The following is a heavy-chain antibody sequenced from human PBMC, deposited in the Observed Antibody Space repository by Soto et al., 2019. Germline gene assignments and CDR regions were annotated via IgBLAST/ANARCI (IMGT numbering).Heavy chain of an antibody. V-gene: IGHV3-33*01. CDR2: IWHDGNNK. CDR1: GFTFIKYG. J-gene: IGHJ6*02. D-gene: IGHD1-26*01. CDR3: ASELGGASDSYGLDG. Sequence: GGALRLSCAASGFTFIKYGMHGVRQAPGKGLEGVAIIWHDGNNKYYADSVRGRFIISRDNSKNRLYLQMNSQRAEDTAVYFCASELGGASDSYGLDGCGQGTPVTVSS.